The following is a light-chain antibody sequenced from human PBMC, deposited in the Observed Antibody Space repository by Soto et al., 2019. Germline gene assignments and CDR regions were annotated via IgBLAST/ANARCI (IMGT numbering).Light chain of an antibody. Sequence: QSVLTQPASVSGSPGQSITISCTGTSSDISAYNYVSWYQQHPGKAPKLMIYDVNIRPSGVSNRFSGSKSGNTASLTISGLQAEDEADYYCTSWTTSTTMIFGGGTK. CDR3: TSWTTSTTMI. CDR2: DVN. CDR1: SSDISAYNY. V-gene: IGLV2-14*03. J-gene: IGLJ2*01.